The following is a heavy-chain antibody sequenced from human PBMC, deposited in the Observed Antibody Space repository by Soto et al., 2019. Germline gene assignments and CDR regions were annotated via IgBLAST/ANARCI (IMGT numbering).Heavy chain of an antibody. Sequence: ASVKVSCKASGYTFTSYAMHWVRQAPGQRLEWMGWINAGNGNTKYSQKFQGRVTITRDTSASTAYMELSSLRSEDTAVYYCARSGGRDPLTGYLYYYGMDVWGQGTTVTVSS. CDR3: ARSGGRDPLTGYLYYYGMDV. CDR2: INAGNGNT. D-gene: IGHD3-9*01. CDR1: GYTFTSYA. J-gene: IGHJ6*02. V-gene: IGHV1-3*01.